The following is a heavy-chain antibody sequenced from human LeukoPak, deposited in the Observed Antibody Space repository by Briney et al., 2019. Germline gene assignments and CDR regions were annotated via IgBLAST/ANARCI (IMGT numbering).Heavy chain of an antibody. D-gene: IGHD6-19*01. V-gene: IGHV3-11*01. J-gene: IGHJ6*02. CDR3: ARDLSVAGGSKAYYYGMDV. CDR1: GFTFSDYY. CDR2: ISSSGSTI. Sequence: PGGSLRLSCAASGFTFSDYYMSWIRQAPGKGLEWVSYISSSGSTIYYADSVKGRFTISRDNAKNSLYLQMNSLRAEDTAVYYCARDLSVAGGSKAYYYGMDVWGQGTTGTVSS.